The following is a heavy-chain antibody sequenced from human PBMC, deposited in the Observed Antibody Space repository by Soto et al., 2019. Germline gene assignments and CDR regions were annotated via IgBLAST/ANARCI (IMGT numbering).Heavy chain of an antibody. J-gene: IGHJ5*02. CDR2: IYYSGST. V-gene: IGHV4-61*01. D-gene: IGHD6-13*01. Sequence: ETLSLTCTVSGGSVSSGSYYWSWIRQPPGKGLEWIGYIYYSGSTNYNPSLKSRVTISVDTSKNQFSLKLSSVTAADTAVYYCARVGGYSSSWYRWFDPWGQGTLVTVSS. CDR3: ARVGGYSSSWYRWFDP. CDR1: GGSVSSGSYY.